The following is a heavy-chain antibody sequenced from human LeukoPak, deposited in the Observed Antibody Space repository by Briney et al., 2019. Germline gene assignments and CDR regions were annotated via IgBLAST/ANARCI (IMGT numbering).Heavy chain of an antibody. CDR1: GFTFSSYS. CDR2: ISTSST. J-gene: IGHJ4*02. D-gene: IGHD6-13*01. V-gene: IGHV3-21*01. Sequence: TGGSLRLSCAASGFTFSSYSMNWVRQAPGKGLEWVSSISTSSTYYADSVKGRFTISRDNAKNSLYLQMNSLRDEDTAVYYCARVGSSRERDYWGQGTLVTVSS. CDR3: ARVGSSRERDY.